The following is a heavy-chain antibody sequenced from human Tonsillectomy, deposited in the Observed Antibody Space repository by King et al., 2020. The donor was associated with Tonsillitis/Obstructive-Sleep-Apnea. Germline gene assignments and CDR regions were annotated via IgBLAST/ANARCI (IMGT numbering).Heavy chain of an antibody. V-gene: IGHV3-9*01. CDR1: GFTFDDYA. Sequence: VQLVESGGGLVQPGRSLRLSCAASGFTFDDYAMHWVRQAPGKGLEWVSGISWNSDTEAYADSVKGRFTISRDNAMSSLYLQMNSLRPEDTAFYYCAKELGSTRSYYNYMDVWGKGSTVTVSS. CDR2: ISWNSDTE. J-gene: IGHJ6*03. CDR3: AKELGSTRSYYNYMDV. D-gene: IGHD2/OR15-2a*01.